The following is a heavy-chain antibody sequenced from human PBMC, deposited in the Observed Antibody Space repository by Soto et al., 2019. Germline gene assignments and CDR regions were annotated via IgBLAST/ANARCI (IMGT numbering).Heavy chain of an antibody. J-gene: IGHJ4*02. D-gene: IGHD2-15*01. Sequence: SETLSLTCTVSGGSISSYYWSWIRQSPGKGLEWIGYIYYSGSTNYNPSLKSQVTISVDTSKNQFSLKLSSVTAADTAVYYCARGYCSGGNCYRFNFDYWGQGTLVTVSS. CDR1: GGSISSYY. V-gene: IGHV4-59*01. CDR3: ARGYCSGGNCYRFNFDY. CDR2: IYYSGST.